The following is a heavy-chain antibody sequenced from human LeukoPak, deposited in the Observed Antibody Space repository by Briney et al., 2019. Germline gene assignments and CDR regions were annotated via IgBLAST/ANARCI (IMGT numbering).Heavy chain of an antibody. V-gene: IGHV3-23*01. D-gene: IGHD6-19*01. CDR2: IGGSGGNI. J-gene: IGHJ4*02. Sequence: PGGSLRLSCAASGFTFTDYAMSWVRQAPGKGLEWVSVIGGSGGNIHYADSVKGRFTISRDNSKNTVYLQMNSLRDEDTAVYFCAKGLSSGWLYYFDYWGQGTLVTVSS. CDR3: AKGLSSGWLYYFDY. CDR1: GFTFTDYA.